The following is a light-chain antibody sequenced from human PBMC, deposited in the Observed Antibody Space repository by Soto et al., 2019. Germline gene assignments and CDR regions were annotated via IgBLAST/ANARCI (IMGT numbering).Light chain of an antibody. J-gene: IGLJ1*01. CDR2: EVS. Sequence: QSALTQPASVSGSPGPSITISCTGTSSDVGGYNYVSWYQQHPGKAPKLMIYEVSNRPSGVSNRFSGSKSGNTASLTISGLQAEDEADYYGRSYTSSSPYVFGTGTKLTVL. CDR1: SSDVGGYNY. V-gene: IGLV2-14*01. CDR3: RSYTSSSPYV.